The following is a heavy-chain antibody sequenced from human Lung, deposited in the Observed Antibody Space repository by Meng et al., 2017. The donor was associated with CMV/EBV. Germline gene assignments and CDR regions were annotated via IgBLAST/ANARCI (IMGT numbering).Heavy chain of an antibody. V-gene: IGHV1-2*02. Sequence: SXXVSXKASGYTFTGYYMHWVRQATGQGLEWMGWMSPNSGGTNYAQNFQGRVTMTRDTSISTAYMEMSRLRSEDTAVYYCARGDYSSTRPFDYWGQGTMVTVSS. J-gene: IGHJ4*02. CDR3: ARGDYSSTRPFDY. CDR1: GYTFTGYY. D-gene: IGHD6-13*01. CDR2: MSPNSGGT.